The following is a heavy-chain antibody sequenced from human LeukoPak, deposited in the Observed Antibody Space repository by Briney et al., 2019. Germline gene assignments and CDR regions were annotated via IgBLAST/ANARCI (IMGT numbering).Heavy chain of an antibody. CDR3: ARDDYNSGWD. CDR1: GFIFSTYW. D-gene: IGHD6-19*01. J-gene: IGHJ4*02. CDR2: IKQDGSEK. Sequence: GGSLRLSCAASGFIFSTYWMSWVRQAPGKGLEWVANIKQDGSEKYYVDSVKGRFTISRDNAKNSLYLQMNSLRADDTAVCYCARDDYNSGWDWGQGTLVTVSS. V-gene: IGHV3-7*03.